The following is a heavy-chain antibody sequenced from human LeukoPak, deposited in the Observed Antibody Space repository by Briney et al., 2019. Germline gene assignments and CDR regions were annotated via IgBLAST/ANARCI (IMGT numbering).Heavy chain of an antibody. Sequence: PSETLSLTCAVSGGSISSGGYSGSSLRQPLGKGVGWIGYIYHRESTDYNPSLKSRVTISVAGSKTQFSLKLSSVTAADTAVYYCARYYGDYGRNSWFDPWGQGTLVTVSS. D-gene: IGHD4-17*01. CDR1: GGSISSGGYS. J-gene: IGHJ5*02. CDR3: ARYYGDYGRNSWFDP. CDR2: IYHREST. V-gene: IGHV4-30-2*01.